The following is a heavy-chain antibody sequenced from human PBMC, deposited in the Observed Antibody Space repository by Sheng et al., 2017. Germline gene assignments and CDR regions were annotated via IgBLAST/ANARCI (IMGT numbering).Heavy chain of an antibody. CDR1: GGTFSSYA. Sequence: QVQLVQSGAEVKKPGSSVKVSCKASGGTFSSYAISWVRQAPGQGLEWMGGIIPILGIANYAQKFQGRVTITADKSTSTAYMELSSLRSEDTAVYYCARGPRGDCSGGSCSDPQDYWGQGTLVTVSS. CDR3: ARGPRGDCSGGSCSDPQDY. D-gene: IGHD2-15*01. V-gene: IGHV1-69*10. J-gene: IGHJ4*02. CDR2: IIPILGIA.